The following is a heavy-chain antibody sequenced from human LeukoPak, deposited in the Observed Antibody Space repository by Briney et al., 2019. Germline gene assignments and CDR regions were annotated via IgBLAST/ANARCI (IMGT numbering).Heavy chain of an antibody. Sequence: SETLSLTCAVYGGSFSGYYWSWIRQPPGKGLEWIGEINHSGSTNYNPSLKSRVTISVDTSKNQFSLKLSSVTAADTAVYYCARSNVLRYFDWLLERGYSYGSLDYWGQGTLVTVSS. V-gene: IGHV4-34*01. CDR1: GGSFSGYY. CDR2: INHSGST. D-gene: IGHD3-9*01. CDR3: ARSNVLRYFDWLLERGYSYGSLDY. J-gene: IGHJ4*02.